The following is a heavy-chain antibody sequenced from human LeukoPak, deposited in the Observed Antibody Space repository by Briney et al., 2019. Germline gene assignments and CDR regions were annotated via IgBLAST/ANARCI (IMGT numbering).Heavy chain of an antibody. CDR1: GFTFSTYI. Sequence: GGSLRLSCAASGFTFSTYIMNWVRQAPGKGLEWVSSISSSSSYIYYADSVKGRFTISRDNAKNSLYLQMNSLRAEDTAVYYCARDSRYSYGPLRSYYFDYWGQGTLVTVSS. CDR2: ISSSSSYI. V-gene: IGHV3-21*01. CDR3: ARDSRYSYGPLRSYYFDY. D-gene: IGHD5-18*01. J-gene: IGHJ4*02.